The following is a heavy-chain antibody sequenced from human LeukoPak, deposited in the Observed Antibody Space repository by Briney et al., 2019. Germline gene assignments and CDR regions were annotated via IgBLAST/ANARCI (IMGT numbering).Heavy chain of an antibody. CDR2: IYSGGST. V-gene: IGHV3-66*04. J-gene: IGHJ4*02. CDR1: GFTVSSNY. CDR3: ARPYY. Sequence: PGGSLRLSCAASGFTVSSNYMSWVRQAPGKGLEWVSVIYSGGSTYYADSVKGRFTISRKNSKNTPYPQMNSLRAEDPAVYYSARPYYWGQGTLVTVSS.